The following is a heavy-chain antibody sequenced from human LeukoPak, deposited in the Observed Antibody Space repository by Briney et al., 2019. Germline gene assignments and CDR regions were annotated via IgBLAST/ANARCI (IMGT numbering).Heavy chain of an antibody. CDR3: ARVGGSGSYFRYYFDY. CDR1: GYTFTGYY. V-gene: IGHV1-2*02. D-gene: IGHD3-10*01. J-gene: IGHJ4*02. CDR2: INPNSGGT. Sequence: GASVKVSCKASGYTFTGYYMHWVRQAPGQGLEWMGWINPNSGGTNYAQKFQGRVTMTRDTSISTAYMELSRLRSDDTAVYYCARVGGSGSYFRYYFDYWGQGTLVTVSS.